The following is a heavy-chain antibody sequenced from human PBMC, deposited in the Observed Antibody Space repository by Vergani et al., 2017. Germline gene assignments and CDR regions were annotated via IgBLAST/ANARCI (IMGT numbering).Heavy chain of an antibody. Sequence: QLQLQESGPGLVKPSETLSLTCTVTGGSISSSSYYWGWIRQPPGKGLEWIGSLYYSGSTYYNPSLKSRVTISVDTSKNQFSLKLSSVTAADTAVYYCARRRVAWFDPWGQGTLVTVSS. J-gene: IGHJ5*02. CDR3: ARRRVAWFDP. D-gene: IGHD2-15*01. CDR2: LYYSGST. CDR1: GGSISSSSYY. V-gene: IGHV4-39*01.